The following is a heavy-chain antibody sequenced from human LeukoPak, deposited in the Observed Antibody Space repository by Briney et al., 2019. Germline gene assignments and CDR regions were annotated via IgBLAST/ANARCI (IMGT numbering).Heavy chain of an antibody. J-gene: IGHJ4*02. Sequence: GGSLRLSCTVSGFTFSSYAMSWVRQAPGKGLEWVSSISGSGGSTYYADSVKGRFTIPRDNSNNTVYLQMNSLRAEDTAIYYCAKESRGTVAGYFDYWGQGTLVTVSS. D-gene: IGHD6-19*01. CDR1: GFTFSSYA. CDR3: AKESRGTVAGYFDY. V-gene: IGHV3-23*01. CDR2: ISGSGGST.